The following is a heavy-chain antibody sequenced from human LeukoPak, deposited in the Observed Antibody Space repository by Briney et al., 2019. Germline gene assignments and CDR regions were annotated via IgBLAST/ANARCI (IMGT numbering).Heavy chain of an antibody. CDR1: GGSFSGYY. CDR3: ARYLNYYGSGSYETDDAFDI. CDR2: INHSGST. D-gene: IGHD3-10*01. V-gene: IGHV4-34*01. J-gene: IGHJ3*02. Sequence: PSETLSLTCAVYGGSFSGYYWSWIRQPPGKGLEWIGEINHSGSTNYNPSLKSRVTISVDTSKNQFSLKLSSVTAADTAVYYCARYLNYYGSGSYETDDAFDIWGQGTMVTVSS.